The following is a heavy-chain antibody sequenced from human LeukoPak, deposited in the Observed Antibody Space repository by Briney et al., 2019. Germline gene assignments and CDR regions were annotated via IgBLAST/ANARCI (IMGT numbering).Heavy chain of an antibody. CDR2: IKQDGSEK. J-gene: IGHJ4*02. V-gene: IGHV3-7*01. CDR3: ARDQKARFLWAGFLDY. CDR1: GFTFSSYW. D-gene: IGHD3-3*01. Sequence: GGSLRLSCAASGFTFSSYWMNWVRQAPGKGLEWVANIKQDGSEKYYVDSVKGRFTISRDNAKNSLYLQMNSLRAEDTAVYYCARDQKARFLWAGFLDYWGQGTLVTVSS.